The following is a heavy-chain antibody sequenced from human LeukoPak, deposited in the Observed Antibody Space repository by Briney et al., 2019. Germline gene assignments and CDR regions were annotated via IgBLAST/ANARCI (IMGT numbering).Heavy chain of an antibody. CDR3: AKDYGVTYSYGFFDY. CDR1: GFTFTKYW. Sequence: GDSLRLSCAASGFTFTKYWMTWVRQAPGKGLEWVGNIKQDGSDKNYMDSVKGRFTISRDNSKNTLYLQMNSLRAEDTAVYYCAKDYGVTYSYGFFDYWGQGTLVTVSS. V-gene: IGHV3-7*01. J-gene: IGHJ4*02. CDR2: IKQDGSDK. D-gene: IGHD5-18*01.